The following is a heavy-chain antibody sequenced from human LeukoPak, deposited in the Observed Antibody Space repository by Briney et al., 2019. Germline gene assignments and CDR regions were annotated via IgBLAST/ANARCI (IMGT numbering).Heavy chain of an antibody. CDR2: INWNGGST. Sequence: GGSLRLSCAASGFTFDDYGMSWVRHAPGKGLEWVSGINWNGGSTGYADSVKGRFTISRDNAKNSLYLQMNSLRAEDTALYYCVLGGGWYLRGCHGAFDIWGQGTMVTVSS. V-gene: IGHV3-20*04. CDR3: VLGGGWYLRGCHGAFDI. D-gene: IGHD6-19*01. J-gene: IGHJ3*02. CDR1: GFTFDDYG.